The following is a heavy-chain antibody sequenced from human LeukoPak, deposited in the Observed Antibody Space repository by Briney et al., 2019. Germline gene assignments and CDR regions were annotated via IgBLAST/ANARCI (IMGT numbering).Heavy chain of an antibody. CDR2: ISSSGSTI. CDR3: ARDPEAARSPYYFDY. J-gene: IGHJ4*02. D-gene: IGHD6-6*01. Sequence: PGGSLRLSCAASGFAFSDYYMSWIRQASGKGLEWVSYISSSGSTIYYADSVKGRFTISRDNAKNSLYLQMNSLRAEDTAVYYCARDPEAARSPYYFDYWGQGTLVTVSS. CDR1: GFAFSDYY. V-gene: IGHV3-11*04.